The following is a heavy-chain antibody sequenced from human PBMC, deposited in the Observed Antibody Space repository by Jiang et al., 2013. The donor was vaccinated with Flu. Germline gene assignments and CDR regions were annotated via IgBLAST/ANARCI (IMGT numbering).Heavy chain of an antibody. Sequence: KPTQTLTLTCTFSGFSLSTSGVGVGWIRQPPGKALEWLALIYWDDDKRYSPSLKSRLTITKDTSKNQVVLTMTNMDPVDTATYYCALLRFLEWSKGYFDYWGQGTLVTVSS. CDR1: GFSLSTSGVG. J-gene: IGHJ4*02. V-gene: IGHV2-5*02. CDR2: IYWDDDK. D-gene: IGHD3-3*01. CDR3: ALLRFLEWSKGYFDY.